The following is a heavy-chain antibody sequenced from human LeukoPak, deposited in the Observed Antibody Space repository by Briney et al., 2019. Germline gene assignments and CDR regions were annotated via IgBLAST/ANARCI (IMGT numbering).Heavy chain of an antibody. J-gene: IGHJ4*02. CDR1: GGSFSGYY. CDR3: AREGYSSGWYDY. CDR2: INHSGST. Sequence: SETLSLTCAVYGGSFSGYYWSWIRQPPGKGLEWIGEINHSGSTNYKPSLKSRVIISVDTSKNQFSLKLSSVTAADTAVYYCAREGYSSGWYDYWGQGTLVTVSS. D-gene: IGHD6-19*01. V-gene: IGHV4-34*01.